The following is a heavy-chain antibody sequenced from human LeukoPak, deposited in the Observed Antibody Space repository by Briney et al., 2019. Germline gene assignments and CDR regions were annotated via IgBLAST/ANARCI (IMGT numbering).Heavy chain of an antibody. J-gene: IGHJ4*02. D-gene: IGHD6-19*01. CDR2: VSAYKGYT. CDR1: GYVFNSFG. V-gene: IGHV1-18*01. Sequence: ASVKVSCKTSGYVFNSFGITWLRQAPGQGLEWMGWVSAYKGYTSHAQKFQDRVIMTTDTSTTTAYMELRSLKSDDTAVYYCAREAVSFVAVANDGYFDSWGQGSLVIVSS. CDR3: AREAVSFVAVANDGYFDS.